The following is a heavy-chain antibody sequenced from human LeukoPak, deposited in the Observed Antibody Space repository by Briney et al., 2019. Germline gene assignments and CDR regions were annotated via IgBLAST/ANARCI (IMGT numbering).Heavy chain of an antibody. CDR3: ARAGRAGYYGSGFDY. V-gene: IGHV5-51*01. J-gene: IGHJ4*02. Sequence: GESLKISCKGSGYSFANYWIAWVRQLPGKGLEWMGVIYPGDSDTRYSPSFQGQVIISDDKSVSTAYLQWNSLKASDTAMYYCARAGRAGYYGSGFDYWGQGTLVTVSS. D-gene: IGHD3-10*01. CDR2: IYPGDSDT. CDR1: GYSFANYW.